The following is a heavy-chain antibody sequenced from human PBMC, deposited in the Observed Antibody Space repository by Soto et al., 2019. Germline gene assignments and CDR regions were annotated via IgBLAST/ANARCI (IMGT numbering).Heavy chain of an antibody. J-gene: IGHJ5*02. CDR1: GFIFSNYG. CDR3: ARVGCSGGTCYNWFDP. Sequence: QEQLVESGGGVVQPGRSLKLSCVASGFIFSNYGMHWVRQPPGKGLERVAVIWSDGSDERYADSVAGRFTISRDNSKNTMYLQMNRLRVEDTALYYCARVGCSGGTCYNWFDPWGQGTLVTVSS. D-gene: IGHD2-15*01. CDR2: IWSDGSDE. V-gene: IGHV3-33*01.